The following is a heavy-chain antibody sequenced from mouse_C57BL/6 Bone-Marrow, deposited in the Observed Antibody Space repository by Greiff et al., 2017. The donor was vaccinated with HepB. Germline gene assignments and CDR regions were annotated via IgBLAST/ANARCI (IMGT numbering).Heavy chain of an antibody. CDR1: GFSFTSYG. V-gene: IGHV2-2*01. D-gene: IGHD4-1*01. CDR3: ARNYPSYWDWFAY. J-gene: IGHJ3*01. Sequence: VQRVESGPGLVQPSQSLSITCTVSGFSFTSYGVHWVRQSPGKGLEWLGVIWSGGSTDYNAAFISRLSISKDNSKSQVFFKMNSLQADDTAIYYCARNYPSYWDWFAYWGQGTLVTVSA. CDR2: IWSGGST.